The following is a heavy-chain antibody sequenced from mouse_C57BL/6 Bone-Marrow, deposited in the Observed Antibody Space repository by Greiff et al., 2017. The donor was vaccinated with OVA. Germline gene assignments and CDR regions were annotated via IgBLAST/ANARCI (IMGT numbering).Heavy chain of an antibody. CDR2: ISSGGDYI. CDR3: TRGDCGYPYGYFDV. CDR1: GFTFSSYA. Sequence: EVQLVESGEGLVKPGGSLKLSCAASGFTFSSYAMSWVRQTPEKRLEWVAYISSGGDYIYYADTVKGRFTISRDNARNTLYLQMSSLKSEDTAMYYSTRGDCGYPYGYFDVWGTGTTVTVSS. D-gene: IGHD2-2*01. J-gene: IGHJ1*03. V-gene: IGHV5-9-1*02.